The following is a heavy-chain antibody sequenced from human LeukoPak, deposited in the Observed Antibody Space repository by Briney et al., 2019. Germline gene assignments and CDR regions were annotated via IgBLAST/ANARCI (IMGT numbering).Heavy chain of an antibody. CDR1: GFTFSSYW. CDR3: ARDRGGWGDYAFDY. J-gene: IGHJ4*02. CDR2: ISSSSTI. Sequence: PGGSLRLSCAASGFTFSSYWMSWVRQAPGKGLEWVSYISSSSTIYYADSVKGRFTISRDNAKNSLYLQMNSLRAEDTAVYYCARDRGGWGDYAFDYWGQGTLVTVSS. D-gene: IGHD4-17*01. V-gene: IGHV3-48*01.